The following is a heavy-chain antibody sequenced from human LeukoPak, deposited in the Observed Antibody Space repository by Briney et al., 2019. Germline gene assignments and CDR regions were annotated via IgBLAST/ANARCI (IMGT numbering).Heavy chain of an antibody. J-gene: IGHJ4*02. D-gene: IGHD4-23*01. CDR3: AKDWTTVVTPKGYYFDS. V-gene: IGHV3-23*01. CDR2: ISTTGGST. CDR1: GFSFNDYA. Sequence: GGSLRLSCAASGFSFNDYAMSWVRQAPGKGLEWVSAISTTGGSTYYADSVKGRFTISRDNSKNTLSLQMDSLRVEDTAVYYCAKDWTTVVTPKGYYFDSWGQGALVTVSS.